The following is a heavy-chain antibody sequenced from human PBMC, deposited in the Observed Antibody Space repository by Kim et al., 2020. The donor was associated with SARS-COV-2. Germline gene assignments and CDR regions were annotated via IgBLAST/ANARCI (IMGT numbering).Heavy chain of an antibody. CDR3: ARERHDAFDI. Sequence: GGSLRLSCAASGFTFSSYAMHWVRQAPGKGLEWVAVISYDGSNKYYADSVKGRFTISRDNSKNTLYLQMNSLRAEDTAVYYCARERHDAFDIWGQGTMVT. V-gene: IGHV3-30*04. CDR1: GFTFSSYA. J-gene: IGHJ3*02. CDR2: ISYDGSNK.